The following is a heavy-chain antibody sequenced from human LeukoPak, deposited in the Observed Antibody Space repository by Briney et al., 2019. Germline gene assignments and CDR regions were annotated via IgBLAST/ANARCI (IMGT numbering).Heavy chain of an antibody. D-gene: IGHD5-24*01. J-gene: IGHJ4*02. CDR1: RFTFSSYA. V-gene: IGHV3-30*09. CDR3: ARDISQKGKEMAAPFVY. CDR2: ISYDGSSK. Sequence: PGGSLRLSCAAFRFTFSSYALHWVRQAPGKGPEWVAVISYDGSSKHYAESVKGRFAISRDNAKNSLYLQMNSLRAEDTAVYYCARDISQKGKEMAAPFVYWGQGTLVTVSS.